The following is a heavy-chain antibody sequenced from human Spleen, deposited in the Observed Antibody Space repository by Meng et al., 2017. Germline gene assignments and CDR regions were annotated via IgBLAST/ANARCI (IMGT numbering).Heavy chain of an antibody. CDR2: INPGGVST. CDR3: AREKSPGHFDY. Sequence: QVQLVQSGAEVRKPGASGRVSCKASGYTFSRYGISWVRQAPGQGLEWMGTINPGGVSTNYALNFQGRLSMTRDTSTSTVYMELSSLRSEDTAVYYCAREKSPGHFDYWGQGTLVTVSS. J-gene: IGHJ4*02. CDR1: GYTFSRYG. V-gene: IGHV1-46*01.